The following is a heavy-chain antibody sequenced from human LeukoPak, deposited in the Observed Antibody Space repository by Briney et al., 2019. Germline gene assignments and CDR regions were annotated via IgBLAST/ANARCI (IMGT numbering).Heavy chain of an antibody. J-gene: IGHJ4*02. Sequence: PSETLSLTCTVSDGSITNFDWSWVRQSPEKGLEFIGYVHYSGTANYNPSLGSRVTISIDTSKKSFFLKLKSVTAADTAVYYCARGYGDFRVAGRYFHSWGQGILVTVSS. CDR2: VHYSGTA. D-gene: IGHD4-17*01. CDR3: ARGYGDFRVAGRYFHS. CDR1: DGSITNFD. V-gene: IGHV4-59*01.